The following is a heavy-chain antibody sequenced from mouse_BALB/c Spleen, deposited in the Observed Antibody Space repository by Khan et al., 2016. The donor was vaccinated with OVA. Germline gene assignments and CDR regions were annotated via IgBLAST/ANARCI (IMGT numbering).Heavy chain of an antibody. D-gene: IGHD2-12*01. J-gene: IGHJ3*01. CDR2: IWSGGST. CDR1: DFSLTTYG. Sequence: QVQLKQSGPGLVQPSQSLSITCTVSDFSLTTYGIHWVRQSPGKGLEWLGVIWSGGSTDSNAPFKSRLSISKDNSKSQVFFKMNSLQADDTAIYYCARSSYRYDFTYWGQGTLVTVAA. V-gene: IGHV2-2*01. CDR3: ARSSYRYDFTY.